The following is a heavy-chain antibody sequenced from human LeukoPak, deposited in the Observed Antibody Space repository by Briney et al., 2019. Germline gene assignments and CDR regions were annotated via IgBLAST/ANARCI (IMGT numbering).Heavy chain of an antibody. D-gene: IGHD2-15*01. CDR1: GFTFSAFG. CDR3: AKDLDCSGGTCHKTVDY. V-gene: IGHV3-30*02. J-gene: IGHJ4*02. CDR2: IRFDASDK. Sequence: GGSLRLSCAASGFTFSAFGMHWVRQAPGKGPEWVAFIRFDASDKFYADSVKGRFTISRDNSKNTLHLQMNSLSSEDTAVYYCAKDLDCSGGTCHKTVDYGGRGTLVIVSS.